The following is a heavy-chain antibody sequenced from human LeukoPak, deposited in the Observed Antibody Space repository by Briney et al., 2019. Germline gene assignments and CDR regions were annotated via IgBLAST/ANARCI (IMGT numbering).Heavy chain of an antibody. CDR3: ARGSIVVVPAANYYYYYMDV. J-gene: IGHJ6*03. Sequence: SETLSLTCAVYGGSFSGYYWSWIRQPPGKGLEWIGEINHSGSTNYNPSLKSRVTISVDTSKNQSSLKLSSVTAADTAVYYCARGSIVVVPAANYYYYYMDVWGKGTTVTVSS. CDR2: INHSGST. D-gene: IGHD2-2*01. CDR1: GGSFSGYY. V-gene: IGHV4-34*01.